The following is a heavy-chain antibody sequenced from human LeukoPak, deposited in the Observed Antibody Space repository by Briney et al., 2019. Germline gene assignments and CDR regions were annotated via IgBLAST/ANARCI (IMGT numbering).Heavy chain of an antibody. CDR1: GGSISSSTYY. CDR3: ARLGRTYYDFWSGP. V-gene: IGHV4-39*01. J-gene: IGHJ5*02. CDR2: IYYRGST. Sequence: SETLSLTCTVSGGSISSSTYYWGWIRQPPGKGLEWIGTIYYRGSTYYNPSLKSRVTISVDTSKNQFSLKLTSVTAADTAVYYCARLGRTYYDFWSGPWGQGTLVTVSS. D-gene: IGHD3-3*01.